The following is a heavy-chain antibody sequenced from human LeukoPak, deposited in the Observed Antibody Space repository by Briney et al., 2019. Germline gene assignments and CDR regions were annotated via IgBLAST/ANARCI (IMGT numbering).Heavy chain of an antibody. V-gene: IGHV1-2*02. CDR3: ARDRPGRYCSTISCYSVSPFDP. CDR2: INPNSGGT. CDR1: GYTFTGYY. Sequence: ASVKVSCKASGYTFTGYYMHWVRQAPGQGLEWMGWINPNSGGTNYAQKFQGRVTMTRDTSISTAYMELSRLRSEDTAVYYCARDRPGRYCSTISCYSVSPFDPWGQGTLVTVSS. D-gene: IGHD2-2*02. J-gene: IGHJ5*02.